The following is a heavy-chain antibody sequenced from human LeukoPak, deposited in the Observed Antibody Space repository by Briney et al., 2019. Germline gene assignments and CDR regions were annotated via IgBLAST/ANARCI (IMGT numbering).Heavy chain of an antibody. CDR1: GGSFSGYY. J-gene: IGHJ5*02. V-gene: IGHV4-34*01. CDR3: ARVLSTVVTRYNWFDP. D-gene: IGHD4-23*01. CDR2: INHSGST. Sequence: SETLSLTCAVYGGSFSGYYRSWIRQPPGKGLEWIGEINHSGSTNYNPSLQSRVTISVDTSKNQFSLKLSSVTAADTAVYYCARVLSTVVTRYNWFDPWGQGTLVTVSS.